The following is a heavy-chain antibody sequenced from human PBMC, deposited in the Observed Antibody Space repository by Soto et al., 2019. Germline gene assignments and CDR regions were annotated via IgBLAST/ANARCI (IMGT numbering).Heavy chain of an antibody. CDR1: GFTFSDYG. V-gene: IGHV3-30*18. CDR2: ISPDGINK. J-gene: IGHJ4*02. Sequence: QVQLVESGGGVVQPGGSLRLSCAGSGFTFSDYGMHWVRQAPGKGLEWVAGISPDGINKYYPDSLRGRFTISRDNSKNTLYVQMSTLRCEDTAVYYCVKPSGWYPDYWGQGTHVTVSS. D-gene: IGHD6-19*01. CDR3: VKPSGWYPDY.